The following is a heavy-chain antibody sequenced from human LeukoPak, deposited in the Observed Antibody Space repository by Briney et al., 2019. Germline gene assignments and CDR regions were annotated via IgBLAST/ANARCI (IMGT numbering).Heavy chain of an antibody. CDR2: ISGSGGSS. CDR1: GFIFLNHA. CDR3: ANAMN. Sequence: GGSQRLSCAASGFIFLNHALSWVRQAPGKGLEWVSSISGSGGSSYHADSVKGRFTISRDNSKNTLYLQMNSLRAEDTAVYYCANAMNWGQGTLVTVSS. V-gene: IGHV3-23*01. D-gene: IGHD2-2*01. J-gene: IGHJ4*02.